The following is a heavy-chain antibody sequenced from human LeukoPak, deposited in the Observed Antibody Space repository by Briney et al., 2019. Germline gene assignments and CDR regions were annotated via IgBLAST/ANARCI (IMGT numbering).Heavy chain of an antibody. CDR2: IYYDGST. V-gene: IGHV4-59*01. J-gene: IGHJ4*02. Sequence: PSETLSLTCTVSGAPLSSYYWSWIRQPPGKGLEWIGYIYYDGSTNYNPSLQSRVTISVDTSKNQFSVKLSSVTAADTAVYYCARDSSGYYDVPLFDYWGQGTLVTVSS. D-gene: IGHD3-22*01. CDR3: ARDSSGYYDVPLFDY. CDR1: GAPLSSYY.